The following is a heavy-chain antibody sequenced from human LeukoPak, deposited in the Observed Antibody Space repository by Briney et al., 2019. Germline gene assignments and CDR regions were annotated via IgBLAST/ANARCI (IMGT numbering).Heavy chain of an antibody. J-gene: IGHJ4*01. Sequence: GGSLRLSCAASGFTFSSCEMNWVRQAPGKGLEACSYISSSGSTIYYADSLKGRFTISRDNAKNSLYLQMNCLRAEDTAVYYCARASDARWLQSPLFDYWGDGTLVTVSS. CDR2: ISSSGSTI. V-gene: IGHV3-48*03. CDR1: GFTFSSCE. D-gene: IGHD5-24*01. CDR3: ARASDARWLQSPLFDY.